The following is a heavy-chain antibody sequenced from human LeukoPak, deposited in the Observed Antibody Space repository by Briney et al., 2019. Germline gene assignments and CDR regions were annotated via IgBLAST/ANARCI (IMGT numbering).Heavy chain of an antibody. V-gene: IGHV3-23*01. D-gene: IGHD6-13*01. Sequence: PGGSLRLSRVASGFTFRSYVMSWVRQAPGKGLEWVGTISGSYGSTSYADSVKGRFTISRDNSKNTMYLQMNSLRAEDTAVYYCANDLRYGSSRGGQGALVTVSS. CDR3: ANDLRYGSSR. J-gene: IGHJ4*02. CDR2: ISGSYGST. CDR1: GFTFRSYV.